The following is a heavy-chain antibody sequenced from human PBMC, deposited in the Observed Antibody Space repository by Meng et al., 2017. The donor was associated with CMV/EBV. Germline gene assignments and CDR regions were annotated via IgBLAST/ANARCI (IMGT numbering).Heavy chain of an antibody. J-gene: IGHJ5*02. Sequence: GESLKIPCAASGFPFSSYAMSWVRQAPGKGLEWVSAISGSGGSTYYADSVKGRFTISRDNSKNTLYLQMNSLRAEETAVYYCAKEGLEYLAAGYNWFDPWGQGTLVTVSS. CDR1: GFPFSSYA. D-gene: IGHD6-13*01. V-gene: IGHV3-23*01. CDR2: ISGSGGST. CDR3: AKEGLEYLAAGYNWFDP.